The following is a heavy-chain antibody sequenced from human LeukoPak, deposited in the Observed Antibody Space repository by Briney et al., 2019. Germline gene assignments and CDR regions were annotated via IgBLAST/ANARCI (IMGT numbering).Heavy chain of an antibody. Sequence: GASVTVSCKASGGAFSSYAISWVRQAPGQGLEWMGGIIPIFGTANYAQKFQGRVTITADESTSTAYMELSSLRSEDTAVYYCARDQGGYCSGGSCYSSWFDPWGQGTLVTVSS. D-gene: IGHD2-15*01. CDR1: GGAFSSYA. CDR3: ARDQGGYCSGGSCYSSWFDP. CDR2: IIPIFGTA. J-gene: IGHJ5*02. V-gene: IGHV1-69*13.